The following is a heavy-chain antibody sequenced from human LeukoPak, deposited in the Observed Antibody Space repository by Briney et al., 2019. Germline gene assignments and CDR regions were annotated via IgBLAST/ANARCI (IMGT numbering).Heavy chain of an antibody. CDR3: ARDLEDCSSTSCYRSGGYYYMDV. V-gene: IGHV4-61*02. J-gene: IGHJ6*03. CDR2: IFTSGST. CDR1: GGSISSGSYH. D-gene: IGHD2-2*01. Sequence: TLSLTCTVSGGSISSGSYHWSWIRQPAGKGLEWIGRIFTSGSTNYNPSLKSRVTISVDTSKNQFSLKLSSVTAADTAVYYCARDLEDCSSTSCYRSGGYYYMDVWGKGTTVTVSS.